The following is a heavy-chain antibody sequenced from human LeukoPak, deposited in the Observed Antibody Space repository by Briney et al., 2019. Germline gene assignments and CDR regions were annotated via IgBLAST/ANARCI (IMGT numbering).Heavy chain of an antibody. D-gene: IGHD3-9*01. CDR3: AREPNYDILTGYYKRSPYYFDY. CDR1: GYTFTGYY. V-gene: IGHV1-2*04. J-gene: IGHJ4*02. CDR2: INPNSGGT. Sequence: ASVKVSCKASGYTFTGYYMHWVRQAPGQGLEWMGWINPNSGGTNYAQKFQGWVTMTRDTSISTAYMELSRLRSDDTAVYYCAREPNYDILTGYYKRSPYYFDYWGQGTLVTVSS.